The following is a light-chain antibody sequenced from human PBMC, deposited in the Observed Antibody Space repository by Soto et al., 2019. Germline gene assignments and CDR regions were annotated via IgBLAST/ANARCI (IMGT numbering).Light chain of an antibody. J-gene: IGLJ1*01. CDR3: QSHDTSLSGFYV. CDR1: SSNIGAGYD. V-gene: IGLV1-40*01. Sequence: QSVLTQPPSVSGAPGQRVTISCTGSSSNIGAGYDVHWYQHLPGTAPKLLIFGNSNRPSGLPDRFSGSKSGTSASLAITGLQAEDEADYYCQSHDTSLSGFYVFGTGTKVTVL. CDR2: GNS.